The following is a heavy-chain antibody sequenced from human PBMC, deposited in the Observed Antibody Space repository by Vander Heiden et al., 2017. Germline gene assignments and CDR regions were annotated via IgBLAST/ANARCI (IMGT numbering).Heavy chain of an antibody. CDR2: ISASGAYT. CDR1: GFPLSRFA. J-gene: IGHJ3*02. V-gene: IGHV3-23*01. CDR3: ARRGTGSGAFDI. Sequence: EVELLESGGGFVQPGGSLRLSCAASGFPLSRFAMGWVRQAPGKGLEWVSAISASGAYTYYGDSVKGRFTISRDNSKNTLYLEMDSLRAEDTALYYCARRGTGSGAFDIWGQGTMVTVSS. D-gene: IGHD3-16*01.